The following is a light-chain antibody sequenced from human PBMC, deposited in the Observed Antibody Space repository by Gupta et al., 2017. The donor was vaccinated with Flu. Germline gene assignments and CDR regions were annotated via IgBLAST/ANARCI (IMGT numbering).Light chain of an antibody. CDR1: KVGSKI. CDR2: DDR. CDR3: QVQDSNSDRRV. Sequence: GKTTTITGAGTKVGSKIVRWYHHTPAQAPVLFVYDDRSRRSAIPERFSGSNYATTATLTNTRVEGGDGADYYCQVQDSNSDRRVFGTGTKLTVL. J-gene: IGLJ1*01. V-gene: IGLV3-21*03.